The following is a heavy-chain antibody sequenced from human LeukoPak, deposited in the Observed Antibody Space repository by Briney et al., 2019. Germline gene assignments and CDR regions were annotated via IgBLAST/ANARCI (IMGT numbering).Heavy chain of an antibody. D-gene: IGHD3-10*01. CDR1: GFTFSSYE. CDR3: AKDAHPYGSGSYPFDY. V-gene: IGHV3-30*02. J-gene: IGHJ4*02. CDR2: IRYDGTNK. Sequence: PGGSLRLSCAASGFTFSSYEMNWVRQAPGKGLEWVTFIRYDGTNKYYSDSVKGLFTISRDNSKNTLYLQMNSLRPEDTAVYYCAKDAHPYGSGSYPFDYWGQGTLVTVSS.